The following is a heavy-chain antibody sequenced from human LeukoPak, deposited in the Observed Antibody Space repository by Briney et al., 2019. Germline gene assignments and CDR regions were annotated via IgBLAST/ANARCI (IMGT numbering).Heavy chain of an antibody. D-gene: IGHD2/OR15-2a*01. CDR1: GYTFTAFY. Sequence: ASVKVSCKASGYTFTAFYMHWVRQAPGQGLEWMGWINPKSGATNYAQKFQGRVTMTRDTSISTAYVELSRLRSDDTAVYYCARATTPGGYYYIYWGQGTLVTVSS. CDR2: INPKSGAT. V-gene: IGHV1-2*02. CDR3: ARATTPGGYYYIY. J-gene: IGHJ4*02.